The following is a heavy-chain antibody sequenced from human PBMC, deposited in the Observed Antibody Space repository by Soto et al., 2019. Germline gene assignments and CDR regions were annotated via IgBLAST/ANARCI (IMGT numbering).Heavy chain of an antibody. V-gene: IGHV4-59*01. CDR1: GGSISSYF. CDR3: ARDLAAVPRAFDY. J-gene: IGHJ4*02. D-gene: IGHD6-19*01. CDR2: VYYSGTT. Sequence: QVQLQESGPGLLKPSETLSLTCTVSGGSISSYFYIWVRQPPGKGLEWIGSVYYSGTTDYNPSLKSRVTISVDTSKTQFSLTLRSVTAADTAVYYCARDLAAVPRAFDYWGRVTLVTVSS.